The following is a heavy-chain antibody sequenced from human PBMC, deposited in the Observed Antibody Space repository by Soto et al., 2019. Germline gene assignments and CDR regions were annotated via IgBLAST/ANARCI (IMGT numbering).Heavy chain of an antibody. CDR2: IYPGDSDT. D-gene: IGHD6-19*01. CDR3: ARVAVAGIHSGPVPPWLHFDY. CDR1: GYRFTTAW. J-gene: IGHJ4*02. Sequence: PGESLKISCKTSGYRFTTAWIGWVRRAPGKGLERMGLIYPGDSDTKYSPSFRGQVTISVDKSITTAYLQWCSLKDSDTAMYYGARVAVAGIHSGPVPPWLHFDYWGQGGLVNGS. V-gene: IGHV5-51*01.